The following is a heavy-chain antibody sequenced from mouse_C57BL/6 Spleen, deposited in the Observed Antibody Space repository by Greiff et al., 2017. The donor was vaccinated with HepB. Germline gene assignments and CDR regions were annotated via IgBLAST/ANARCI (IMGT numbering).Heavy chain of an antibody. D-gene: IGHD2-2*01. Sequence: QVQLQQPGAELVKPGASVKLSCKASGYTFTSYWMQWVKQRPGQGLEWIGEIDPSDSYTNYNQKFKGKATLTVDTSSSTAYMQLSSLTSEDSAVYYCARSGLRRERSSAWFAYWGQGTLVTVSA. V-gene: IGHV1-50*01. J-gene: IGHJ3*01. CDR3: ARSGLRRERSSAWFAY. CDR2: IDPSDSYT. CDR1: GYTFTSYW.